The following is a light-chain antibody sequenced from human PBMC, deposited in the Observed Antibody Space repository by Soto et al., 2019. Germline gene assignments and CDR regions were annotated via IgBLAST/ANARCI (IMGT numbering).Light chain of an antibody. V-gene: IGKV3-11*01. CDR3: QQSYSAPT. CDR1: QSVGSY. CDR2: DAS. J-gene: IGKJ4*01. Sequence: EIVLTQSPATLSLSPGERATLSCRASQSVGSYLGWYQHKPGQAPRLLIYDASNRAPGIPARFSGSGSGTDFTLTISSLEPEDFATYYCQQSYSAPTFGGGTKVEIK.